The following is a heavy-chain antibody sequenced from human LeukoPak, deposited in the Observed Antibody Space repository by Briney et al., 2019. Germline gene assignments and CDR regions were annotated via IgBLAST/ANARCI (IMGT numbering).Heavy chain of an antibody. CDR3: AQIGVYGAYVGADY. CDR1: GGSFSGYY. V-gene: IGHV4-34*01. Sequence: SETLSLTCAVHGGSFSGYYWTWIRQPPGKGLEWIGEINHSGSTKYNPSLKSRVTISVDTSKNQFSLKLNPVTAADTAVYYCAQIGVYGAYVGADYWGQGTLVTVSS. D-gene: IGHD4-17*01. CDR2: INHSGST. J-gene: IGHJ4*02.